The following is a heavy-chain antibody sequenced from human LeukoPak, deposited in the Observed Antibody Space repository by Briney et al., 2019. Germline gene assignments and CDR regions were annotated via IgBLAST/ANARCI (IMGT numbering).Heavy chain of an antibody. CDR3: ARDGYSGSDAL. CDR2: IYHSGST. Sequence: PSETLSLTCTVSGGSISTYYWSWIRQPPGKGLEWIGYIYHSGSTKYNPSLKSRVTISVDTSQDQFSLKLSSVTAADTAVYYCARDGYSGSDALWGQGTLVTVSS. CDR1: GGSISTYY. D-gene: IGHD5-12*01. V-gene: IGHV4-59*01. J-gene: IGHJ4*02.